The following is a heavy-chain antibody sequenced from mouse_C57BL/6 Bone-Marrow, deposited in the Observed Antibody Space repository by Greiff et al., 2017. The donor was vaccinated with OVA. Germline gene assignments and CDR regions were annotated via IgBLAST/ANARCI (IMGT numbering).Heavy chain of an antibody. CDR1: GFTFSSYA. D-gene: IGHD1-1*01. CDR2: ISSGGDYI. V-gene: IGHV5-9-1*02. J-gene: IGHJ4*01. Sequence: EVNVVESGEGLVKPGGSLKLSCAASGFTFSSYAMSWVRQTPEKRLEWVAYISSGGDYIYYADTVKGRFTISRDNARNTLYLQMSSLKSEDTAMYYCSRGRITTVVRDAMDYWGQGTSVTVSS. CDR3: SRGRITTVVRDAMDY.